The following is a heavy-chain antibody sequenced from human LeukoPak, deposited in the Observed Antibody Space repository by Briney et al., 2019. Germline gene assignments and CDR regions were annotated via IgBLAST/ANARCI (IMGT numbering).Heavy chain of an antibody. CDR1: GGSISSSSYY. D-gene: IGHD3-10*01. CDR2: IYYSGST. Sequence: SETLSLTCIVSGGSISSSSYYWGWIRQPPGKGLEWIGYIYYSGSTNYNPSLKSRVTISVDTSKNQFSLKLSSVTAADTAVYYCARGGYYGSGNDFRFDPWGQGTLVTVSS. J-gene: IGHJ5*02. CDR3: ARGGYYGSGNDFRFDP. V-gene: IGHV4-61*05.